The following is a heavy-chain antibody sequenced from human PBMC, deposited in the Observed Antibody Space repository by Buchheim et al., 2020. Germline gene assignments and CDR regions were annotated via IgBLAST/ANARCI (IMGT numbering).Heavy chain of an antibody. J-gene: IGHJ5*02. D-gene: IGHD2-15*01. Sequence: QVQLQQWGAGLLKPSETLSLTCAVYGGSFSGYYWSWIRQPPGKGLEWIGELNHSGSTNYNPSLKSRVTLSVDTSKNQFSLKLSSVTAADTAVYYCARGLSVVVVVAATGGSWFDPWGQGTL. V-gene: IGHV4-34*01. CDR3: ARGLSVVVVVAATGGSWFDP. CDR2: LNHSGST. CDR1: GGSFSGYY.